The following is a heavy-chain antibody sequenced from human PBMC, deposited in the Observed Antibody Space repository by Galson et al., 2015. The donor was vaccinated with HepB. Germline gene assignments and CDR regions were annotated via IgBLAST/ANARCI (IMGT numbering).Heavy chain of an antibody. CDR3: TRDHRAFDI. J-gene: IGHJ3*02. V-gene: IGHV3-74*01. Sequence: SLRLSCAASGLTFSTSWMHWVRQAPGKGLVWVSRISGDGTDTTYADPVKGRFTISRDNAKNTLYLQMNSLRAEDTAVYYCTRDHRAFDIWGQGTMVTVSS. CDR1: GLTFSTSW. CDR2: ISGDGTDT.